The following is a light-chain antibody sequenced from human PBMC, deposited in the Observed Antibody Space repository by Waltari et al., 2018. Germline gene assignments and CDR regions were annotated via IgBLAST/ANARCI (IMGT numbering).Light chain of an antibody. V-gene: IGKV3-20*01. Sequence: EIVLTQSPRTMSLSPGDRAILSCRASQTINSNHLAWYQQQPGQAPRLLIDGASRRSIGSPHRVVGSGAGTDFSLTISRRDPEDSGVYNCQQYSASTGTFGQGAKVEI. CDR3: QQYSASTGT. CDR2: GAS. J-gene: IGKJ1*01. CDR1: QTINSNH.